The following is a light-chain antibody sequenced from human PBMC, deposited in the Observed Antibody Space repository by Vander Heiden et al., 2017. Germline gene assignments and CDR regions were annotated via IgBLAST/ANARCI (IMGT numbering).Light chain of an antibody. CDR3: QQYDNRLS. J-gene: IGKJ4*01. CDR1: QDISNY. V-gene: IGKV1-33*01. Sequence: IQMTQSQSSLSASVGDRVTITCQASQDISNYLNWYQQKPGKAPKLLIYDASNLETGVPSRFSGSGSGTDFTFTISSLQPEDIATYYCQQYDNRLSFAGWTKEEI. CDR2: DAS.